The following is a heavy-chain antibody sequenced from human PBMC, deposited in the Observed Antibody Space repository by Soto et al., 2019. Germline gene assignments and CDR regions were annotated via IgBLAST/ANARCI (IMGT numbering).Heavy chain of an antibody. Sequence: EVQLVESGGGLVQTGGSLRLSCAASGFTFSRYWMSWVRQAPGKGLEWVANIKQDGSEKYYVDSVKGRFTISRDNAKNSLYLQMNSLRAEDPAVYYCASPPTNLDYGDDNWFDPWGQGTLVTVSS. CDR2: IKQDGSEK. CDR3: ASPPTNLDYGDDNWFDP. CDR1: GFTFSRYW. V-gene: IGHV3-7*01. J-gene: IGHJ5*02. D-gene: IGHD4-17*01.